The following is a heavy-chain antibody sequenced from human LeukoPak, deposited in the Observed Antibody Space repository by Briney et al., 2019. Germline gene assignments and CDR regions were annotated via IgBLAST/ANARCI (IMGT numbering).Heavy chain of an antibody. CDR1: RFTLSSHY. J-gene: IGHJ5*02. D-gene: IGHD2-15*01. CDR3: ARERCSGGNCYRGGFDP. CDR2: TYSGGIT. Sequence: GGALRLSCVHSRFTLSSHYMRWVRQGPRKGREWVSVTYSGGITYYADSEPGRFATSTHSSKHTPYLQMDSLRAEETAVYYCARERCSGGNCYRGGFDPWGQGTLFTVSS. V-gene: IGHV3-53*01.